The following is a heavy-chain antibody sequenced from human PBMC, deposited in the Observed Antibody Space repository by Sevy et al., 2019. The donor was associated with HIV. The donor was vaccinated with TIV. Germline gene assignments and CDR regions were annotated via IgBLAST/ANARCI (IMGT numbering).Heavy chain of an antibody. V-gene: IGHV3-15*04. CDR2: IESKTDGGTT. Sequence: GGSLRLSCAAFGFTFTNAWMSWVRQAPGKGLEWVGRIESKTDGGTTDYAAPVKGRFTISRDDSKNTLYLHMNSLKTEDTAVYYCTLEGLYCSGGSCYSEGFDSWGQGTLVTVSS. CDR3: TLEGLYCSGGSCYSEGFDS. CDR1: GFTFTNAW. J-gene: IGHJ4*02. D-gene: IGHD2-15*01.